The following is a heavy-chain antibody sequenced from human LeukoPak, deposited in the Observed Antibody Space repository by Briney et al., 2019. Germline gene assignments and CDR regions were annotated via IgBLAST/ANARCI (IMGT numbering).Heavy chain of an antibody. CDR2: IHHRGS. CDR3: ARVSWFPGTSYYYMDV. J-gene: IGHJ6*03. Sequence: PSETLSLTCTVSSGSISNFYWSWIRQSPGKGLEWIGYIHHRGSDYNPSLKSRVTISLDISKNQFSLRLSSVTAADTAMYFCARVSWFPGTSYYYMDVWGKGTTVTVSS. CDR1: SGSISNFY. D-gene: IGHD1-1*01. V-gene: IGHV4-59*01.